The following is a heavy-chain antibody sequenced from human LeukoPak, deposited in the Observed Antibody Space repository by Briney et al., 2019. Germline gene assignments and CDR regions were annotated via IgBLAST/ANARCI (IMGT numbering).Heavy chain of an antibody. CDR2: MNPNSGNT. CDR3: TRGSSGRRDN. D-gene: IGHD6-19*01. Sequence: GASVKVSCKASGYTFTSCDINWVRQATGRGLEWMGWMNPNSGNTGYGQSFQSRITMTRDISIGTAYMELSNLTSEDTAIYYCTRGSSGRRDNWGQGTLVTVSA. CDR1: GYTFTSCD. J-gene: IGHJ4*02. V-gene: IGHV1-8*01.